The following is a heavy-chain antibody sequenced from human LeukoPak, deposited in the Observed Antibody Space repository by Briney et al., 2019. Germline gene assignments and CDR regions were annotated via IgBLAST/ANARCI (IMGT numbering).Heavy chain of an antibody. CDR3: ARESIGSPFDP. Sequence: GGSLRLSCAASGFTFSSYDMHWVRQATGKGLEWVSGIGTAGDTYYPGSVKGRFTISRENAKNSLYLQMNSLRAGDTAVYYCARESIGSPFDPWGQGTLVTVSS. CDR2: IGTAGDT. CDR1: GFTFSSYD. V-gene: IGHV3-13*01. J-gene: IGHJ5*02. D-gene: IGHD2-15*01.